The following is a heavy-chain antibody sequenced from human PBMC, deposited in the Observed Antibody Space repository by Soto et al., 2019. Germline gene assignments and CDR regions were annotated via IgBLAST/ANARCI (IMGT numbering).Heavy chain of an antibody. V-gene: IGHV4-31*03. J-gene: IGHJ4*02. D-gene: IGHD3-9*01. Sequence: SETLSLTCNVSGGSINSNGYYWSWIRQHPGKGLGWIGYIYFSGTTYYNPSLKSRVSISVDTSKNQFSLKLNSVTAADTAVYYCARATTLYYDFLTGYYYFDYWGQGALVT. CDR2: IYFSGTT. CDR3: ARATTLYYDFLTGYYYFDY. CDR1: GGSINSNGYY.